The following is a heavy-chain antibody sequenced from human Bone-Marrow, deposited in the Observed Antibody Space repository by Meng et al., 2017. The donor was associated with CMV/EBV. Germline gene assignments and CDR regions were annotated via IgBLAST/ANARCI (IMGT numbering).Heavy chain of an antibody. CDR1: GYTFTDYY. V-gene: IGHV1-2*02. CDR3: ARETGEKVNWFDP. CDR2: LNPNSGVT. D-gene: IGHD1-1*01. J-gene: IGHJ5*02. Sequence: ASMKVSCKTSGYTFTDYYIHWVRQAPGQGLEWMAWLNPNSGVTNSAQKFQGRVALTRDTSISTAYMELSRLRFDDTAIYYCARETGEKVNWFDPWGQGTLVTVSS.